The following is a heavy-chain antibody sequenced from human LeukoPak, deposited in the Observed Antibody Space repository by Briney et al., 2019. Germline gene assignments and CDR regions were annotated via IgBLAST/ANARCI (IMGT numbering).Heavy chain of an antibody. CDR3: ARVPYSSSPFDY. CDR1: GFTFSSYW. Sequence: GGSLRLSCAASGFTFSSYWMHWVRQAPGKGLVWVSRINSDGSSTSYADSVKGRFTISRGNAKNTLYLQMNSLRAEDTAVYYCARVPYSSSPFDYWGQGTLVTVSS. CDR2: INSDGSST. J-gene: IGHJ4*02. V-gene: IGHV3-74*01. D-gene: IGHD6-6*01.